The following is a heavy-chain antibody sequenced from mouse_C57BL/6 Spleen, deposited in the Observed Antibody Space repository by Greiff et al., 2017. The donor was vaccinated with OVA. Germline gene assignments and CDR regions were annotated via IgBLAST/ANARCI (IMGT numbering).Heavy chain of an antibody. CDR1: GYSITSDY. CDR2: ISYSGST. J-gene: IGHJ1*03. Sequence: DVKLVESGPGLAKPSQTLSLTCSVTGYSITSDYWNWIRKFPGNKLEYMGYISYSGSTYYNPSLKSRISITRDTSKNQYYLQLNSVTTEDTATYYCAMITTPHWYFDVWGTGTTVTVSS. CDR3: AMITTPHWYFDV. D-gene: IGHD2-4*01. V-gene: IGHV3-8*01.